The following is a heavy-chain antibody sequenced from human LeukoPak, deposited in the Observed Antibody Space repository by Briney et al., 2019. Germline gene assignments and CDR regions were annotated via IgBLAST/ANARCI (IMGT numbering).Heavy chain of an antibody. Sequence: GGSLRLSCAASGFTFSSYSMNWVRQAPGKGLEWVSYISSSGSTISYVDSEEGRFTISRDNAKNSLYLQMNSLRAEDTAVDYCARVPTTYGMDVRGQGTTVTVSS. D-gene: IGHD4-17*01. CDR2: ISSSGSTI. J-gene: IGHJ6*02. CDR1: GFTFSSYS. CDR3: ARVPTTYGMDV. V-gene: IGHV3-48*01.